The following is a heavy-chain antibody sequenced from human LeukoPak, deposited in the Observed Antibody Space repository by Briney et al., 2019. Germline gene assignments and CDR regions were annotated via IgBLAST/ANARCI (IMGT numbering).Heavy chain of an antibody. Sequence: GGSLRLSCAASGFTVSSNYMSWVRQAPGKGLEWDSIIYSGGSTYYADSVKGRFTISRDNSKNTLYLQMNSLRGEDTAVYYCARDVRFDKEFGESPQFDPWGQGTLVTVSS. V-gene: IGHV3-66*01. CDR3: ARDVRFDKEFGESPQFDP. CDR1: GFTVSSNY. D-gene: IGHD3-10*01. CDR2: IYSGGST. J-gene: IGHJ5*02.